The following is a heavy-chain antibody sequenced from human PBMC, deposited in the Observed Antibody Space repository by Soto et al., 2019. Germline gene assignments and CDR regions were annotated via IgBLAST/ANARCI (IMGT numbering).Heavy chain of an antibody. CDR2: ISAYNGNT. Sequence: GAAVKVSCKASGYTFTSYGISCVRQAPGQGLEWMGWISAYNGNTNYAQKLQGRVTMTTDTSTSTAYMELRSLRSDDTAVYYCARESEGARPLDFDYWGQGTLVTVSS. V-gene: IGHV1-18*01. CDR3: ARESEGARPLDFDY. CDR1: GYTFTSYG. J-gene: IGHJ4*02. D-gene: IGHD1-26*01.